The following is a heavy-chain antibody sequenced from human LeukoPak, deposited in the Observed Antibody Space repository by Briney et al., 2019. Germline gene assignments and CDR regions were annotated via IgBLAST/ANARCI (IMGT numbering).Heavy chain of an antibody. CDR2: ISSSSSYI. CDR3: ARDLSDSSGWSDAFDI. V-gene: IGHV3-21*01. Sequence: GGSLRLSCAASGFTFSSYSMNWVRQAPGKGLEWVSSISSSSSYIYYADSVKGRFTISRDNAKNSLYLRMNSLRAEDTAVYYCARDLSDSSGWSDAFDIWGQGTMVTVSS. CDR1: GFTFSSYS. D-gene: IGHD6-19*01. J-gene: IGHJ3*02.